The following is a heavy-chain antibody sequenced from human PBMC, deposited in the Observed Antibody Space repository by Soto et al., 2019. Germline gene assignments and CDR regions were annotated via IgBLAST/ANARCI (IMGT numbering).Heavy chain of an antibody. V-gene: IGHV1-18*01. CDR2: ISAYNGNT. J-gene: IGHJ4*02. CDR1: GYTFTSYG. D-gene: IGHD3-16*02. Sequence: QVQLVQSGAEVKKPGASVKVSCKASGYTFTSYGISWVRQAPGQGLEWMGWISAYNGNTNYAQKLQGRVTMTTDTSTSKAYMELRSLRSDDTDVYYCARDLHLGELSPPGLDYWGQGTLVTVSS. CDR3: ARDLHLGELSPPGLDY.